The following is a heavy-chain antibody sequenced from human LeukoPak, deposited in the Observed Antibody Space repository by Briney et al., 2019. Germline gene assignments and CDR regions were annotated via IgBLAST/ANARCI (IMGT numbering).Heavy chain of an antibody. CDR2: IRGSGGST. CDR1: GFTFSSYA. CDR3: AKRIWSGYLYDYYDMDV. Sequence: GGSLRLSCAASGFTFSSYAMSWVRQAPGKGLEWVSAIRGSGGSTYYADSVKGRFTISRDKSKNTLYLQMNSLRAEDTAVYYCAKRIWSGYLYDYYDMDVWGQGTTVTVSS. J-gene: IGHJ6*02. D-gene: IGHD3-3*01. V-gene: IGHV3-23*01.